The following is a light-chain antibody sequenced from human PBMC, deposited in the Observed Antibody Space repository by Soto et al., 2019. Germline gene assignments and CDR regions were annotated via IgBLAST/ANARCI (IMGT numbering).Light chain of an antibody. CDR1: SNDVGGNNDY. V-gene: IGLV2-8*01. CDR3: IVYAGNDNFV. Sequence: QSALTQPPSASGSPGQSVTISCTGSSNDVGGNNDYVSWYQQHPGKAPKLLIYAVSKRPSGVSERFSGSKSGNTASLTVSVLQAEDEADYYCIVYAGNDNFVFGSGTMVTVL. CDR2: AVS. J-gene: IGLJ1*01.